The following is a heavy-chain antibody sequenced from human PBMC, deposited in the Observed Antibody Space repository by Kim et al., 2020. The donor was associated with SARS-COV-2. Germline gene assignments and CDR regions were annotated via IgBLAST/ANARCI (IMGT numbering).Heavy chain of an antibody. D-gene: IGHD6-13*01. V-gene: IGHV4-34*01. Sequence: PSLKGRVTISVDPSKNQASLKMASVTAADTAMYYCARVAFSQGRSREFDSWGQGTLVIVSS. CDR3: ARVAFSQGRSREFDS. J-gene: IGHJ4*02.